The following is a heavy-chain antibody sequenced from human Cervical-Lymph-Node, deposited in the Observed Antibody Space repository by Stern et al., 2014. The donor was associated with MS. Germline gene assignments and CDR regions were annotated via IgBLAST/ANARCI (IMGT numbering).Heavy chain of an antibody. J-gene: IGHJ6*02. Sequence: QVQLGQSGAEVKKPGSSVKVSCKASGGAFSSYTISWVRQAPGQGLEWMGRILPILGIANDAQKFQGRVTITADKSTSTAYMELSSLRSEDTAVYYCARQVVPAAMSYYYYGMDVWGQGTTVTVSS. CDR2: ILPILGIA. V-gene: IGHV1-69*09. D-gene: IGHD2-2*01. CDR3: ARQVVPAAMSYYYYGMDV. CDR1: GGAFSSYT.